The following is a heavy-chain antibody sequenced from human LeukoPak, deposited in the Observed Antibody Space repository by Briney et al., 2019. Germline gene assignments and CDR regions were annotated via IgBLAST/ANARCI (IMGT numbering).Heavy chain of an antibody. V-gene: IGHV4-34*01. Sequence: SETLSLTCAVYGGSSSGYYWSWIRQPPGKGLEWIGEINHSGSTNYNPSLKSRVTISVDTSKNQFSLKLSSVTAADTAVYYCARSQWLAYNWFDPWGQGTLVTVSS. CDR1: GGSSSGYY. D-gene: IGHD6-19*01. CDR2: INHSGST. CDR3: ARSQWLAYNWFDP. J-gene: IGHJ5*02.